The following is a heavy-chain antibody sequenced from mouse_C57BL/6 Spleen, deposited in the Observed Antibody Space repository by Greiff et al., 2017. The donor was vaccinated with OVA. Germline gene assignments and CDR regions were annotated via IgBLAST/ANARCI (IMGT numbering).Heavy chain of an antibody. CDR1: GFNIKNTY. CDR2: IDPANGNT. J-gene: IGHJ2*01. D-gene: IGHD2-4*01. V-gene: IGHV14-3*01. CDR3: AREEGIYYDYDGYYFDY. Sequence: VQLKESVAELVRPGASVKLSCTASGFNIKNTYMHWVKQRPEQGLEWIGRIDPANGNTKYAPKFQGKATITADTSSNTAYLQLSNLTSEDTAIYYGAREEGIYYDYDGYYFDYWGQGTTLTVSS.